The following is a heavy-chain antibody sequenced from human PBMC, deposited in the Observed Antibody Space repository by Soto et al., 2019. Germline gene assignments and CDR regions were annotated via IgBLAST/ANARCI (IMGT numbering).Heavy chain of an antibody. Sequence: EVQLLESGGGLVQPGGSLRLSCAASGFTFSSYAMSWVRQAPGKGLEWVSAISGSGGSTYYADSVKGRFTISRDNSKNXLXXQMNSLRAEDTAVYYCAKVGRSCSGGSCYSGGMDVWGQGTTVTVSS. V-gene: IGHV3-23*01. D-gene: IGHD2-15*01. CDR2: ISGSGGST. CDR1: GFTFSSYA. J-gene: IGHJ6*02. CDR3: AKVGRSCSGGSCYSGGMDV.